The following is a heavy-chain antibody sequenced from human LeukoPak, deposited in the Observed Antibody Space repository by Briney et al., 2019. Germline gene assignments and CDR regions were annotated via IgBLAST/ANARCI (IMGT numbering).Heavy chain of an antibody. Sequence: GGSLRLSCAASGFPFSTYAMSWVRQAPGKGLEWVSSIRGSDGSTYYADSVKGRFAISRDNSKNTLYLQMNSLRAEDTAVYYCAKDVYGDYGGLHYWGQGTLVTLSS. CDR3: AKDVYGDYGGLHY. CDR2: IRGSDGST. V-gene: IGHV3-23*01. CDR1: GFPFSTYA. J-gene: IGHJ4*02. D-gene: IGHD4-17*01.